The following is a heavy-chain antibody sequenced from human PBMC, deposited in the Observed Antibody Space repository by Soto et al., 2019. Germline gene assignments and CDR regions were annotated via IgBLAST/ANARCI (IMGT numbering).Heavy chain of an antibody. D-gene: IGHD6-13*01. Sequence: EVQLLESGGGLVQPGRSLRLSCTASGFTFSSHAMTWVRQAPGKGLEWVSGLSDSGDSIYYADSLKGRFTIYRDNSMYTLYLQMNTLRVEDTAVYYCAKVSSSWYAGFFDLWGQGTLVTVSS. CDR3: AKVSSSWYAGFFDL. CDR1: GFTFSSHA. V-gene: IGHV3-23*01. CDR2: LSDSGDSI. J-gene: IGHJ4*02.